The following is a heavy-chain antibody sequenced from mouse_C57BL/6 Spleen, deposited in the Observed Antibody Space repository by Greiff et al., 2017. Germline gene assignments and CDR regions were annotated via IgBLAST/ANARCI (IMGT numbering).Heavy chain of an antibody. V-gene: IGHV1-54*01. CDR1: GYAFTNYL. D-gene: IGHD2-5*01. CDR2: INPGSGGT. Sequence: VQLQQSGAELVRPGTSVKVSCKASGYAFTNYLIEWVKQRPGQGLEWIGVINPGSGGTNYNEKFKGKATLTADKSSSTAYMQLSSLTSEDSAVYFCARETYYSNYNAMDYWGQGTSVTVSS. CDR3: ARETYYSNYNAMDY. J-gene: IGHJ4*01.